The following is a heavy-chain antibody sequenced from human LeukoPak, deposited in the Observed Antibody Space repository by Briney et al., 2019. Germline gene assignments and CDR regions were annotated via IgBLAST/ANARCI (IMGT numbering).Heavy chain of an antibody. D-gene: IGHD3-22*01. CDR3: ARYYYDSSGYSYYFDY. Sequence: GASVKVSFKASGYTFTGHYMHWVRQAPGQGLEWMGWINPNSGGTNYAQKFQGRVTMTRDTSISKAYVELSRLRSDDTAVYYCARYYYDSSGYSYYFDYWGQGTLVTVSS. CDR1: GYTFTGHY. CDR2: INPNSGGT. J-gene: IGHJ4*02. V-gene: IGHV1-2*02.